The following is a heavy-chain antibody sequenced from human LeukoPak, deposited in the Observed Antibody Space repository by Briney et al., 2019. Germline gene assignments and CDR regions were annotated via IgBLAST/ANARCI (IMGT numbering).Heavy chain of an antibody. CDR1: GYTFTGYY. CDR2: INPNSGGT. V-gene: IGHV1-2*02. Sequence: GASVKVSCKASGYTFTGYYMHWVRQAPGQGLEWLGWINPNSGGTNYAQKFQGRVTMTRDTSISTAYMALSRLRSDDTAVYYGARGYCSGGSCLGFYYYYMDGWGKGTTVTVSS. D-gene: IGHD2-15*01. CDR3: ARGYCSGGSCLGFYYYYMDG. J-gene: IGHJ6*03.